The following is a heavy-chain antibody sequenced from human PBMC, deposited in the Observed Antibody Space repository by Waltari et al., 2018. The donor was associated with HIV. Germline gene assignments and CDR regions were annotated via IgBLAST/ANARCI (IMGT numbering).Heavy chain of an antibody. V-gene: IGHV3-74*01. Sequence: EVQLVESGGGLVQPGGSLSLSCAASGFTFSSYWMHWVRQAPGKGLVWVSRINSDGSSTSYADSVKGRFTISRDNAKNTLYLQMNSLRAEDTAVYYCAAIWGSYRLDYWGQGTLVTVSS. CDR2: INSDGSST. CDR1: GFTFSSYW. J-gene: IGHJ4*02. CDR3: AAIWGSYRLDY. D-gene: IGHD3-16*02.